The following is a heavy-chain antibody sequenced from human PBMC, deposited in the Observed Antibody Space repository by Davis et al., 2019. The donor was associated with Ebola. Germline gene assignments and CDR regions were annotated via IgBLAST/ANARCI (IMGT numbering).Heavy chain of an antibody. D-gene: IGHD1-26*01. V-gene: IGHV1-2*04. CDR2: INPNSGGT. J-gene: IGHJ4*02. CDR3: ARDPGVVGATGYFDY. CDR1: GDTFSSYA. Sequence: ASVKVSCKASGDTFSSYAISWVRQAPGQGLEWMGWINPNSGGTNYAQKFQGWVTMTRDTSISTAYMELSRLRSDDTAVYYCARDPGVVGATGYFDYWGQGTLVTVSS.